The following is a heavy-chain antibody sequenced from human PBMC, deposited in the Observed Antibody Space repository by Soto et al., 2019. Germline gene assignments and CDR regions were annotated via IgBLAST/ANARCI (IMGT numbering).Heavy chain of an antibody. D-gene: IGHD1-20*01. CDR2: INSDGSST. CDR1: GFTFSSYW. J-gene: IGHJ6*02. Sequence: GSLRLSCAASGFTFSSYWMHWVRQAPGKGLVWVSRINSDGSSTSYADSVKGRFTISRDNAKNTLYLQMNSLRAEDTAVYYCARVYKPAFDYYYYGMDVWGQGTTVTVSS. CDR3: ARVYKPAFDYYYYGMDV. V-gene: IGHV3-74*01.